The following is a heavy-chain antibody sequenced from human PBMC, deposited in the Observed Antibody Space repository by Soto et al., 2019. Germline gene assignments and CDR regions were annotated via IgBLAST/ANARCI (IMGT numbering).Heavy chain of an antibody. D-gene: IGHD3-3*01. CDR2: IWYDGSKQ. Sequence: QVQLVESGGGVVQPGTSLRLSCAPSGFTFSSYGMHWVRQAPGKGLEWVAVIWYDGSKQYYADSVKGRFTIPRDNSKNTLYLQMNSLRAEDTAVYYCARDPGVTNYYFDYWGQGTLVTVSS. V-gene: IGHV3-33*01. CDR1: GFTFSSYG. J-gene: IGHJ4*02. CDR3: ARDPGVTNYYFDY.